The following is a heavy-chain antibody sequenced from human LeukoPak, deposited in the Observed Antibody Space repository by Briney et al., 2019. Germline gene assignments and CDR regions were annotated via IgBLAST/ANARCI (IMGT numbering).Heavy chain of an antibody. V-gene: IGHV3-74*01. CDR2: INSDGSST. Sequence: GGSLRFSCAASGFTFSSYWMHWVRQAPGKGLVWVSRINSDGSSTSYADSVKGRFTISRDNAKNSLYLQMNSLRAEDTAVYYCARAGHAGGFDYWGQGTLVTVSS. D-gene: IGHD3-16*01. CDR3: ARAGHAGGFDY. CDR1: GFTFSSYW. J-gene: IGHJ4*02.